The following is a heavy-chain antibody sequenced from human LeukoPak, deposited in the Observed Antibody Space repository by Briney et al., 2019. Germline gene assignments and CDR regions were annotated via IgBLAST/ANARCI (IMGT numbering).Heavy chain of an antibody. D-gene: IGHD3-10*01. CDR3: VTSWVRQERDF. V-gene: IGHV3-7*01. CDR1: GFSFRDYW. Sequence: GGSLRLSCAASGFSFRDYWMSWGRQAPGKGLEWVADIEPDGSGKTYVDSVKGRFTISRDNAQQSLYLQMDTLTAEDTAVYYCVTSWVRQERDFWGQGTLVTVSS. J-gene: IGHJ4*02. CDR2: IEPDGSGK.